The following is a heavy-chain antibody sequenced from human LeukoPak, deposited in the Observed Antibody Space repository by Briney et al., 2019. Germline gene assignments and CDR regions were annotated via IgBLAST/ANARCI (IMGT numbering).Heavy chain of an antibody. CDR3: ARRGPGSSSWHVDY. V-gene: IGHV3-30-3*01. D-gene: IGHD6-13*01. CDR1: GFTFSSYA. Sequence: PGGSLRLSCAASGFTFSSYAMHWVRQAPGKGLEWVAVISYDGSNKYYADSVKGRFTISRDNSKNTLFLQMNSLRAEDTAVYYCARRGPGSSSWHVDYWGQGTVVTVSS. CDR2: ISYDGSNK. J-gene: IGHJ4*02.